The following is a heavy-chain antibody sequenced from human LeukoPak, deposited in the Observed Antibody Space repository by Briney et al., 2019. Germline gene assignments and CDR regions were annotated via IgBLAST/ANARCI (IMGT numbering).Heavy chain of an antibody. Sequence: ASETLSLTCAVYGGSFSGYYWSWIRQPPGKGLEWIGEINHSGSTNYNPSLKGRVTISVDTSKNQFSLKLSSVTAADTAVYYCARRRRLRYNDYWGQGTLVTVSS. CDR3: ARRRRLRYNDY. V-gene: IGHV4-34*01. D-gene: IGHD5-12*01. J-gene: IGHJ4*02. CDR1: GGSFSGYY. CDR2: INHSGST.